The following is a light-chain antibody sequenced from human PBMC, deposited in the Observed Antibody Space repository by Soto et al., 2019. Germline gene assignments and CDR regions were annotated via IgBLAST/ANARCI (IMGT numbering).Light chain of an antibody. CDR3: QQYGSSGT. V-gene: IGKV3-20*01. CDR2: GAS. Sequence: EIVMTQSPATLSVSPGERATLSGRASQSVSSNLARYKQKPGQAPRLLIYGASNRATGIPDRFSGSGSGTDFTLTIRRLEPEDFAVDYCQQYGSSGTFGQWTKV. CDR1: QSVSSN. J-gene: IGKJ1*01.